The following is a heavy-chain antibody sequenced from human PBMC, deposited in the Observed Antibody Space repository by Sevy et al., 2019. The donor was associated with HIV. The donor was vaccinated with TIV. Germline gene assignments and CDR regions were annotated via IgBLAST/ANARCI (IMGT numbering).Heavy chain of an antibody. V-gene: IGHV3-30-3*01. D-gene: IGHD1-1*01. CDR2: ISYDATNK. CDR3: ALERLSSNVAEYFQN. Sequence: GGSLRLSCAASGFTFTSYSMHWVRQAPGKGLEWVATISYDATNKHYADSVKGRFTISRDNSRNSLFLQMNSLRSEDTAVHYCALERLSSNVAEYFQNWGQGTLVTVSS. J-gene: IGHJ1*01. CDR1: GFTFTSYS.